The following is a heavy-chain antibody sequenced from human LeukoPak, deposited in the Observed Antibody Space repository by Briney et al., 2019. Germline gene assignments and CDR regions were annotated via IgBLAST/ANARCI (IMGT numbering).Heavy chain of an antibody. CDR1: GFTFSSYE. J-gene: IGHJ3*01. D-gene: IGHD3-3*01. CDR2: ITNSGNTI. Sequence: PGGSLRLSCAASGFTFSSYEMNGVRQAPGKGLEWISYITNSGNTIYYADSVKGRFTISRDDAKNSLYLQMNSLRAEDTAVYYCAGPRITVFGVVPWAFDVWGQGTMVTVSS. V-gene: IGHV3-48*03. CDR3: AGPRITVFGVVPWAFDV.